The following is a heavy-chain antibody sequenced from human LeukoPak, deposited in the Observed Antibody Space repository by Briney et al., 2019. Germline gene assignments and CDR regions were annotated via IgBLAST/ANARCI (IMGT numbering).Heavy chain of an antibody. J-gene: IGHJ4*02. CDR1: GFTFSSYA. V-gene: IGHV3-23*01. D-gene: IGHD6-19*01. Sequence: PGGSLRLSCAASGFTFSSYAMSWVRQAPGKGLEWVSAISGSGGSTYYADSVKGRFTISRDNSKDTLYLQMNSLRAEDTAVYYCAKAVDGWVLHFDYWGQGTLVTVSS. CDR2: ISGSGGST. CDR3: AKAVDGWVLHFDY.